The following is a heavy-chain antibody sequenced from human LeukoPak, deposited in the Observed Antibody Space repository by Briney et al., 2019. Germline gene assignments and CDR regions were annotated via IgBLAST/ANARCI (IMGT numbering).Heavy chain of an antibody. Sequence: GGSLRLSCAASGFTFSSYSMNWVRQAPGKGLEWVSSISSSSSYIYYADSVKGRFTISRVNAKNSLYLQMNILRAEDTAVYYCARGLRGQRAYYFDYWGQGTLVTVSS. CDR1: GFTFSSYS. J-gene: IGHJ4*02. CDR3: ARGLRGQRAYYFDY. V-gene: IGHV3-21*01. CDR2: ISSSSSYI.